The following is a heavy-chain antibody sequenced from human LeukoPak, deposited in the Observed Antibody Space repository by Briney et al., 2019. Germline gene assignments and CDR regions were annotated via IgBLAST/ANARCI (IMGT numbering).Heavy chain of an antibody. V-gene: IGHV3-21*06. D-gene: IGHD6-13*01. CDR1: GFAFSIYS. J-gene: IGHJ4*02. Sequence: GESLRLSCAASGFAFSIYSMNWVRLAPGKGLEWLSLIGYTGDTVYYADSVRGRFTTSRDNAKNLVYLQMNSLRAEDSAIYYCARDGSGWSRDYWGQGTLVTVSS. CDR3: ARDGSGWSRDY. CDR2: IGYTGDTV.